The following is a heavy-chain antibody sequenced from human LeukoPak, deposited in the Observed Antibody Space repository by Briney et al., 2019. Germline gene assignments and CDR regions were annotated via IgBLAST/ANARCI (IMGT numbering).Heavy chain of an antibody. J-gene: IGHJ4*02. CDR2: ISGSGGST. D-gene: IGHD3-10*01. CDR1: GFTFSSYA. V-gene: IGHV3-23*01. CDR3: AKGPYYYGSGSYYNLYYFDC. Sequence: GGSLRLSCAASGFTFSSYAMSWVRQAPGKGLEWVSAISGSGGSTYYADSVKGRFTISRDNSKNTLYLQMNSLRAEDTAVYYCAKGPYYYGSGSYYNLYYFDCWGQGTLDTVSS.